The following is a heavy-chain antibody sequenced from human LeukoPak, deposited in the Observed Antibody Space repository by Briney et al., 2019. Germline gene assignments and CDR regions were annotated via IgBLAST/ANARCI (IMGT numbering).Heavy chain of an antibody. CDR1: GGSISSGGYS. V-gene: IGHV4-30-2*01. Sequence: PSETLSLTCAVSGGSISSGGYSWSWIRQPPGKGLEWIGYIYHSGSTYYNPSLKSRVTISVDRSKNQFSLKLSSVTAADTAVYYCARAPSGSITMVRGVPRGMDVWGKRTTVTVSS. J-gene: IGHJ6*04. D-gene: IGHD3-10*01. CDR3: ARAPSGSITMVRGVPRGMDV. CDR2: IYHSGST.